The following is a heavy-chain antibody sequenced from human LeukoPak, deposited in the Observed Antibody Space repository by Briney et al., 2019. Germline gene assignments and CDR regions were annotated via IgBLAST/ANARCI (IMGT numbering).Heavy chain of an antibody. CDR3: ASISDLLYYFDS. V-gene: IGHV3-66*01. CDR2: NYTGGNT. CDR1: GFTVSSNY. Sequence: GGSLRLSCAASGFTVSSNYMSWVRQAPGKGLEWVSVNYTGGNTHYADSVKGRFTLSRDNSKNTVYLQMNSLRVEDTAMYYCASISDLLYYFDSWGQGTLVTVSS. J-gene: IGHJ4*02.